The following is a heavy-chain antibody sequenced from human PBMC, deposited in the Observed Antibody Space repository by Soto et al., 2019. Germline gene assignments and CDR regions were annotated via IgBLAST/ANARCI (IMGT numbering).Heavy chain of an antibody. CDR1: GGSVSSGSYY. V-gene: IGHV4-61*01. CDR3: ARDWKSNYLYFDY. CDR2: IYYSGRT. J-gene: IGHJ4*02. D-gene: IGHD4-4*01. Sequence: SETLSLTCTVSGGSVSSGSYYWSWIRQPPGKGLEWIGYIYYSGRTNYNPSLKSRVTISVDTSKNQFSLKLSSVTAADTAVYYCARDWKSNYLYFDYWGQGTLVTVSS.